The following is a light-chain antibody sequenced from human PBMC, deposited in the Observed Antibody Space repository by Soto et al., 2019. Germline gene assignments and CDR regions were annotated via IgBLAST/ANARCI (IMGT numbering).Light chain of an antibody. CDR1: QSVSSSY. CDR3: QQYGRSPTT. CDR2: SAS. J-gene: IGKJ1*01. V-gene: IGKV3-20*01. Sequence: EIVLTQSPGTLSLSPWERATLSCMASQSVSSSYLAWYKQKPCQAPRFLIYSASSRATGIPDRFSGSGSGTDFTLTISRLEPEDFAVYYCQQYGRSPTTFGQGSMV.